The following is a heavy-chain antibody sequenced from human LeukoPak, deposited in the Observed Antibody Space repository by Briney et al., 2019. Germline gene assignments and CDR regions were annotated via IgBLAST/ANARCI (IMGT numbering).Heavy chain of an antibody. Sequence: GGSLRLSCAASGFTFSGYSINWVRQAPGKGLEWVSSISSYSTYIYYADSVKGRFTISRDNAKNSLYLQMNSLRAEDTAVYYCARDKGPLYCSSTSCYPAGNDYWGQGTLVTVSS. V-gene: IGHV3-21*01. CDR2: ISSYSTYI. J-gene: IGHJ4*02. CDR3: ARDKGPLYCSSTSCYPAGNDY. D-gene: IGHD2-2*01. CDR1: GFTFSGYS.